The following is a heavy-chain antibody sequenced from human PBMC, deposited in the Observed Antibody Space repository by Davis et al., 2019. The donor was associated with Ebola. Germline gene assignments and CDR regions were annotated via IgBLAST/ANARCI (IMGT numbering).Heavy chain of an antibody. D-gene: IGHD3-10*01. J-gene: IGHJ5*02. CDR2: INPSGGST. CDR1: GYTFTSYY. CDR3: ASDGVQGFDP. V-gene: IGHV1-46*01. Sequence: AASVKVSCKASGYTFTSYYMHWVRQAPGQGLEWMGIINPSGGSTSYAQKFQGRVTITADESTSTAYMELSSLRSEDTAVYYCASDGVQGFDPWGQGTLVTVSS.